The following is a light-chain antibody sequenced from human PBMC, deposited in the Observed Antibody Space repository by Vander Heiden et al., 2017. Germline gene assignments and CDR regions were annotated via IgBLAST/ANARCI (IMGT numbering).Light chain of an antibody. CDR1: QGIGND. V-gene: IGKV1-6*01. CDR3: LQDSSYPYT. Sequence: AIQMTQSPSSLSASVGDSVSITCRARQGIGNDLGWYQMKPGKAPKLLIYNAFSLQSGVPSRFGGSKAGTEFTLTISSLQPEDFATYYCLQDSSYPYTFGQGTKLEIK. CDR2: NAF. J-gene: IGKJ2*01.